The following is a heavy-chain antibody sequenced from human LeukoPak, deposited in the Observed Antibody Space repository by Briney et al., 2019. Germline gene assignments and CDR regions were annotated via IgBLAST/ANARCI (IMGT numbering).Heavy chain of an antibody. D-gene: IGHD6-6*01. CDR2: IYHSGST. Sequence: SQTLSLTCTVSGGSISSGGYYWSWIRQPPGKGLEWIGYIYHSGSTYYNPSLRSRVTISVDRSKNQFSLKLSSVTAADTAVYYCARTQKSIAASIAFDYWGQGTLVTVSS. CDR1: GGSISSGGYY. J-gene: IGHJ4*02. CDR3: ARTQKSIAASIAFDY. V-gene: IGHV4-30-2*01.